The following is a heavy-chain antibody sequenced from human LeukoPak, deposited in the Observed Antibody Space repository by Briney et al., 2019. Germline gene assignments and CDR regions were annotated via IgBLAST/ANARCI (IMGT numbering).Heavy chain of an antibody. CDR1: GFTLSSYT. CDR3: ARGTMGGVDY. J-gene: IGHJ4*02. CDR2: ISSSSSYI. Sequence: GGSLRLSCAASGFTLSSYTINWVRQAPGKGLEWVSSISSSSSYIYYADSLKGRFTISRDNAKNSLYLQMNSLRAEDTAVYYCARGTMGGVDYWGQGTLVTVSS. D-gene: IGHD1-14*01. V-gene: IGHV3-21*01.